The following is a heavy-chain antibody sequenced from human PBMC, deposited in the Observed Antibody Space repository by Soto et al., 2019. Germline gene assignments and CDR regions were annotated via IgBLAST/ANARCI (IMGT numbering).Heavy chain of an antibody. Sequence: ASVKVSCKASGYTFTSYGISWVRQAPGQGLEWMGWISAYNGNTNYAQKLQGRVTMTTDTSTSTAYMELRSLRSDDTAVYYCARDHDIVVVPFLDYERQGTLVTVSS. CDR1: GYTFTSYG. CDR3: ARDHDIVVVPFLDY. D-gene: IGHD3-22*01. CDR2: ISAYNGNT. V-gene: IGHV1-18*01. J-gene: IGHJ4*02.